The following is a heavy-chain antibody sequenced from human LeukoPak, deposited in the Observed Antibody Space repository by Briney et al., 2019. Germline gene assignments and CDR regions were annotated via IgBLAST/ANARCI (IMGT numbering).Heavy chain of an antibody. D-gene: IGHD3-10*01. V-gene: IGHV3-11*01. Sequence: GGSLRLSCAASGFIFSDFYMSWIRQAPGKGLEWISYISASGSTAYYADSVKGRFTIFRDNSKNTLYLQMNSLRAEDTAVYYCAKSTPGFRYFDYWGQGTLVTVSS. CDR3: AKSTPGFRYFDY. CDR1: GFIFSDFY. J-gene: IGHJ4*02. CDR2: ISASGSTA.